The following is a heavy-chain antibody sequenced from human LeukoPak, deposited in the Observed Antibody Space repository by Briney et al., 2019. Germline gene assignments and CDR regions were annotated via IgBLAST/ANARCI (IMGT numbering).Heavy chain of an antibody. D-gene: IGHD1-26*01. CDR1: GGSISSYY. CDR2: IYYSGST. J-gene: IGHJ6*02. CDR3: AGALVSYYYYYGMDV. V-gene: IGHV4-59*01. Sequence: PFETLSLTCTVSGGSISSYYWSWIRQPPGKGLEWIGYIYYSGSTNYNPSLKSRVTISVDTSKNQYSLKLSSVTAADTAVYYCAGALVSYYYYYGMDVWGQGTTVTVSS.